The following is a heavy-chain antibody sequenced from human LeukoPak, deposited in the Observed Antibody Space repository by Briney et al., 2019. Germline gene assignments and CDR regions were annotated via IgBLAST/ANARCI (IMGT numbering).Heavy chain of an antibody. D-gene: IGHD1-26*01. CDR1: GFTLSSYS. CDR3: ARVSRGKWELLGAHDY. CDR2: ISTSSSYI. J-gene: IGHJ4*02. V-gene: IGHV3-21*01. Sequence: GGSLRLSCAASGFTLSSYSMNWVRQAPGKGLEWVSSISTSSSYIYYTDSMKGRFTVSRDNARNSLYLEMNSLRAKDTAVYYCARVSRGKWELLGAHDYWGQGTLVTVSS.